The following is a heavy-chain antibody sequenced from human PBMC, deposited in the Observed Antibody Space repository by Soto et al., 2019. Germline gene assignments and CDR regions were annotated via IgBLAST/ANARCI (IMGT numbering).Heavy chain of an antibody. CDR3: ARVMMTTVTTDERGYWYFDL. Sequence: QLQLQESGSGLVKPSQTLSLTCAVSGGSISSGGYSWSWIRQPPGKGLEWIGYIYHSGSTYYNPSXXXRVTISVDRSXXQXSXXLSSVTAADTAVYYCARVMMTTVTTDERGYWYFDLWGRGTLVTVSS. CDR2: IYHSGST. J-gene: IGHJ2*01. D-gene: IGHD4-17*01. V-gene: IGHV4-30-2*01. CDR1: GGSISSGGYS.